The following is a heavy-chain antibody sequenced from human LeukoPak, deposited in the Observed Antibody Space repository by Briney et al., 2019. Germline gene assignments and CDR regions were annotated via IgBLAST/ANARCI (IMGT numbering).Heavy chain of an antibody. V-gene: IGHV3-53*01. CDR1: GFTVSSNY. J-gene: IGHJ4*02. CDR2: IHSGGST. D-gene: IGHD5-24*01. CDR3: AREVGPFHQLDY. Sequence: PGGSLRLSCAASGFTVSSNYMSWVRQAPGKGLEWVSVIHSGGSTYYADSVKGRFTISRDNSKNTLYLQMNSLRAEDTAVYYCAREVGPFHQLDYWGQGTLVTVSS.